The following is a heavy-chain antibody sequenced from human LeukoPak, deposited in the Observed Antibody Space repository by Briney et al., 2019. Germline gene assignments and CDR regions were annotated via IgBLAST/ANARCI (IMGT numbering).Heavy chain of an antibody. CDR1: GASISSGY. D-gene: IGHD4-23*01. V-gene: IGHV4-59*01. CDR3: ARASVVYYYMDV. J-gene: IGHJ6*03. Sequence: PSETLSLTCTVSGASISSGYWRWIRHPPGKALEFIGYMYYSGGTSYNPSLESRVTISVDTSNNQFSLKLSSVTAADTALYYCARASVVYYYMDVWGKGTTVTVSS. CDR2: MYYSGGT.